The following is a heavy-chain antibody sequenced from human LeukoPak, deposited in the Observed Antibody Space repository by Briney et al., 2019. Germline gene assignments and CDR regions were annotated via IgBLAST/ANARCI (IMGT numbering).Heavy chain of an antibody. CDR2: IYYSGST. Sequence: SETLSLTCTVSGGSISSYYWSWIRQPPGKGLEGFGYIYYSGSTNYNPSLKSRVTISVDTSKNQFSLKLSSVTAADMAVYYCASGYSYGKVDYWGQGTLVTVSS. D-gene: IGHD5-18*01. V-gene: IGHV4-59*01. CDR3: ASGYSYGKVDY. J-gene: IGHJ4*02. CDR1: GGSISSYY.